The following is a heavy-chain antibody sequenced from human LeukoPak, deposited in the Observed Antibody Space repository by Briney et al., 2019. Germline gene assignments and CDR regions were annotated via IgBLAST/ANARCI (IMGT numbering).Heavy chain of an antibody. J-gene: IGHJ6*03. CDR3: ARESGRSAYYYYYMDV. Sequence: GGSLRLSCAASGFTVSSNYMSWVRQAPGKGLEWVSVIYSGGSTYYADSVKGRFTISRDNSKNTLYLQMNSLRAEDTAVYYCARESGRSAYYYYYMDVWGKGTTVTVSS. CDR1: GFTVSSNY. D-gene: IGHD3-3*01. CDR2: IYSGGST. V-gene: IGHV3-53*01.